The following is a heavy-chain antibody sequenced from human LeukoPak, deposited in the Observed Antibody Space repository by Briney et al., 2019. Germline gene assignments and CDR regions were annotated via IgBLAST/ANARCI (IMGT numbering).Heavy chain of an antibody. CDR3: ARDAHYYGSGSDI. Sequence: GASVKVSCKASGGTFSSYAISWVRQAPGQGLEWMGRIIPILGIANYAQKFQGRVTMTRETSISTAYMELSRLRSDDTAVYYCARDAHYYGSGSDIWGQGTMVTVSS. V-gene: IGHV1-69*04. J-gene: IGHJ3*02. CDR2: IIPILGIA. CDR1: GGTFSSYA. D-gene: IGHD3-10*01.